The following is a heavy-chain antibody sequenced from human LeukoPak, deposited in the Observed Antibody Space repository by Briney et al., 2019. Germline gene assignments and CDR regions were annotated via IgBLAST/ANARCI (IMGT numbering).Heavy chain of an antibody. Sequence: ASVKVSCKASGCTFTSYAMHWVRQAPGQRLEWMGWINVRNGDTKYSQKFQGRVTITRDTSASTAYMELSSLRSEDTAVYYCAREGEWLQLYHIDYWGQGTLVTVSS. CDR1: GCTFTSYA. D-gene: IGHD5-24*01. CDR3: AREGEWLQLYHIDY. CDR2: INVRNGDT. V-gene: IGHV1-3*01. J-gene: IGHJ4*02.